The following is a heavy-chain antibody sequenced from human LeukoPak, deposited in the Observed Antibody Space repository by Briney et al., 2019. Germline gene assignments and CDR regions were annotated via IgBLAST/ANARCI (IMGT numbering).Heavy chain of an antibody. CDR3: ATDHNRAAPGGY. CDR1: GFTFSSYA. CDR2: ISGSGGST. D-gene: IGHD6-13*01. J-gene: IGHJ4*02. V-gene: IGHV3-23*01. Sequence: GGSLRLSCAASGFTFSSYAMSWVRQAPGKGLEWVPAISGSGGSTYYADSVKGRFTISRDNSKNTLYLQMNSLRAEDTAVCYRATDHNRAAPGGYWGQGNPVTVSS.